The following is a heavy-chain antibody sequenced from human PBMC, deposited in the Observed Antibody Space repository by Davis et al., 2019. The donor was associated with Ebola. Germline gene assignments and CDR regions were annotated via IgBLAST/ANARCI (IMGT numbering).Heavy chain of an antibody. V-gene: IGHV6-1*01. J-gene: IGHJ4*02. CDR1: GDSVYRNSDA. CDR2: TYYRSKWYS. D-gene: IGHD5-12*01. Sequence: SQIPSLPLFIPGDSVYRNSDAWNWIRQSPSRGLEWLGRTYYRSKWYSDYAVSVKGRITINADTSKTQFSLQLNSVTPEDTAVYYCARGTEVASSRFDCWGQGSLVTVSS. CDR3: ARGTEVASSRFDC.